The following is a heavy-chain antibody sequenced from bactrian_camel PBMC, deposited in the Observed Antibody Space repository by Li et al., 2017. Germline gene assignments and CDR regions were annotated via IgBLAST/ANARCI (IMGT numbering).Heavy chain of an antibody. CDR1: GLTYTQYC. V-gene: IGHV3S63*01. Sequence: HVQLVESGGGSVQVGGSLRLSCTASGLTYTQYCMGWFHQAPGKEREGVASIDSDGITEYAESVKGRFTISHDNAKNSVDLQMNSLKPDDTAVYYCAATGQMLSVAGCRTQGTQVTVS. CDR2: IDSDGIT. J-gene: IGHJ4*01. D-gene: IGHD1*01.